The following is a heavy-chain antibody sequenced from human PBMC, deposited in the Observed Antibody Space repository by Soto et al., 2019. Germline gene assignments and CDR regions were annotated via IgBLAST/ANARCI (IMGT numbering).Heavy chain of an antibody. CDR3: ARALGTMVRGVIHWFDP. CDR1: GGSISSGDYN. J-gene: IGHJ5*02. Sequence: QVQLQESGPGLVKPSQTLSLTCTVSGGSISSGDYNWSWIRQPPGKGLEWIGYIYYSGSTYYNPSLKSRVTISVDTSKNQFSLKLSSVTAADTAVYYCARALGTMVRGVIHWFDPWGQGTLVTVSS. D-gene: IGHD3-10*01. CDR2: IYYSGST. V-gene: IGHV4-30-4*01.